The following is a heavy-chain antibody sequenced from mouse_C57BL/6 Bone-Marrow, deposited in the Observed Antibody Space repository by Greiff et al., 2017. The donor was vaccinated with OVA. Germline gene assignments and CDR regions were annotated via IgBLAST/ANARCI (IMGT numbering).Heavy chain of an antibody. CDR1: GYAFSSSW. CDR2: IYPGDGDT. V-gene: IGHV1-82*01. Sequence: VKLQQSGPELVKPGASVKISCKASGYAFSSSWMNWVKQRPGKGLEWIGRIYPGDGDTNYNGKFKGKATLTADKSSSTAYMQLSSLTSEDSAVYFCASSGGTGDYYFDYWGQGTTLTVSS. D-gene: IGHD4-1*01. J-gene: IGHJ2*01. CDR3: ASSGGTGDYYFDY.